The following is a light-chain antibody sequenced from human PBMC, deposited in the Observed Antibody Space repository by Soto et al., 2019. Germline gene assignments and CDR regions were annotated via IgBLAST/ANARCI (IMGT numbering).Light chain of an antibody. Sequence: QSVLTQPASVSGSPGQSITISCTGTSSDIGSYNRVSWYQQPPGTAPKLIIYEVNNRPSGVPVRFSGSKSGNTASLTISGLQAEDEADYYCNSFTTSSTYVFGTRTKLTVL. V-gene: IGLV2-18*02. CDR3: NSFTTSSTYV. CDR2: EVN. CDR1: SSDIGSYNR. J-gene: IGLJ1*01.